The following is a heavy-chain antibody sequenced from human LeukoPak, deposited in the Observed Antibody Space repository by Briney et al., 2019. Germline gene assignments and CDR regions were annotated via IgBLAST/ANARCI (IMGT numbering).Heavy chain of an antibody. J-gene: IGHJ5*02. V-gene: IGHV3-9*01. Sequence: GRSLRLSCAASGFIFDEYAMHWARQAPGKGLEWVSGISWNNETRGYADSVKGRFTTSRDNAKNFLHLEMNNLRPEDTALYYCVKGHSVVGALRDFFDPWGQGTLVTVSS. CDR1: GFIFDEYA. D-gene: IGHD3-22*01. CDR2: ISWNNETR. CDR3: VKGHSVVGALRDFFDP.